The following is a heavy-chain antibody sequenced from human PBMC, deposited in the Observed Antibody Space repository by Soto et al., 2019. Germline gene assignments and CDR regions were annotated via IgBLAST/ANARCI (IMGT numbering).Heavy chain of an antibody. D-gene: IGHD3-10*01. CDR2: ITSTSSTK. V-gene: IGHV3-48*02. CDR3: ARRITKVRGPYYYYAMDV. Sequence: PGGSLRLFCAASGFTFSSHTMNWVRQAPGKGLEWISHITSTSSTKNYADSVKGRFTIPRDNANNSLYLQMNSLRDEDTAVYYCARRITKVRGPYYYYAMDVWGQGTTVTVSS. CDR1: GFTFSSHT. J-gene: IGHJ6*02.